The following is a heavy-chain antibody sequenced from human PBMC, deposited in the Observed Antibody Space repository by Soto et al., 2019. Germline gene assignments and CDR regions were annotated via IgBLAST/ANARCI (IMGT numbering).Heavy chain of an antibody. CDR3: AAEARYCSGGSCYPDGNWFDP. V-gene: IGHV1-58*02. D-gene: IGHD2-15*01. Sequence: SVKVSCKASGFTFTSSAMQWVRQARGQRLEWIGWIVVGSGNTNYAQKFQERVTITRDMSTSTAYMELSSLRSEDTAVYYCAAEARYCSGGSCYPDGNWFDPWGQ. CDR2: IVVGSGNT. CDR1: GFTFTSSA. J-gene: IGHJ5*02.